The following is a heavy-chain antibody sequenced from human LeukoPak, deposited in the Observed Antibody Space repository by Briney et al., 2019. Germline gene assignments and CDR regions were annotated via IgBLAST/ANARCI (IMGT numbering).Heavy chain of an antibody. CDR2: IFPMVGVA. V-gene: IGHV1-69*04. J-gene: IGHJ6*02. CDR1: GSTFSKNS. D-gene: IGHD2-2*02. CDR3: ARVQAVGVPVAIDAYYSYGMDI. Sequence: SVKFSCKASGSTFSKNSISWVRQVPGQGLEWMGRIFPMVGVASYAQKFQGRITIREDRATNTAFMELSSLRSEDTAVYFCARVQAVGVPVAIDAYYSYGMDIWGQGTAVTVSS.